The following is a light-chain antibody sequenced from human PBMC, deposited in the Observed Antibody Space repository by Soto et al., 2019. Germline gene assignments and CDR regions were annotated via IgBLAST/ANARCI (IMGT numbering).Light chain of an antibody. J-gene: IGLJ1*01. CDR2: DVS. CDR3: SSYTNSGTLYV. Sequence: QSALTQPASVSGSPGQSITISCTGTSSDVGGYNYVSWYQQHPGKAPKLMIYDVSNRPSGVSNRFSGSKSGNTASLTISGLQAEDEADYYCSSYTNSGTLYVFGTGTKVTV. CDR1: SSDVGGYNY. V-gene: IGLV2-14*01.